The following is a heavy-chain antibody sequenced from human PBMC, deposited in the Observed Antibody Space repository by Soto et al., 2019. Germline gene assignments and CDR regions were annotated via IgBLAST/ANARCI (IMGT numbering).Heavy chain of an antibody. CDR3: ARGGHVVVVTAALDY. J-gene: IGHJ4*02. CDR2: VNPSGGHT. Sequence: QVQLMQSGAEVKKPGASVKVSCKASGDTFTEYYIHWVRQAPGQGLEWMGTVNPSGGHTTYAQHFLGRVTMTRDAATSTLSMELTSLTSEDTAVYYGARGGHVVVVTAALDYWGQGTLVTVSS. CDR1: GDTFTEYY. D-gene: IGHD2-21*02. V-gene: IGHV1-46*01.